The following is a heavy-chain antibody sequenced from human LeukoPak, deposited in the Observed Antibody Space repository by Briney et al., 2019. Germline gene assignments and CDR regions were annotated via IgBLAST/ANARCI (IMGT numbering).Heavy chain of an antibody. CDR3: ARDVRDIVVVTAILGYGMDV. Sequence: GGSLRLSCTASGFTFSSYWMHWVRQAPGKGLVWVSRINSDGSSTSYADSVKGRFTISRDNAKNTLYLQTNSLGAEDTAVYYCARDVRDIVVVTAILGYGMDVWGQGTTVTVSS. CDR1: GFTFSSYW. J-gene: IGHJ6*02. CDR2: INSDGSST. V-gene: IGHV3-74*01. D-gene: IGHD2-21*02.